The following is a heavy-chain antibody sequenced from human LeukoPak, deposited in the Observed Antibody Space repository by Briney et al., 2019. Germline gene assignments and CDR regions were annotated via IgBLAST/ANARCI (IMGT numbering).Heavy chain of an antibody. CDR2: ISSSSSSYI. CDR1: GFTFSSYS. Sequence: EGSLRLSCAASGFTFSSYSMNWVRQAPGKGLEWVSSISSSSSSYIYYADSVKGRFTISRDNAKNSLYLQMNSLRAEDTAVYYCARDSVVATIVDWFDPWGQGTLVTVSS. CDR3: ARDSVVATIVDWFDP. J-gene: IGHJ5*02. V-gene: IGHV3-21*01. D-gene: IGHD5-12*01.